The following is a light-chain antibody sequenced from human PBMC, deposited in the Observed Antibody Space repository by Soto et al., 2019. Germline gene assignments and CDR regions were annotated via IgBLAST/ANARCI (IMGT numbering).Light chain of an antibody. J-gene: IGKJ4*01. CDR1: QGVSSN. Sequence: EIVMTQSPATLSVSPGERATLSCRASQGVSSNLAWYQQRPGQAPSLLIYGASTRATGIPARFSGSGSGTEFTLTISSLQSEDFAVYYCQQYNNWPLTFGGGTKVEIK. CDR3: QQYNNWPLT. V-gene: IGKV3D-15*01. CDR2: GAS.